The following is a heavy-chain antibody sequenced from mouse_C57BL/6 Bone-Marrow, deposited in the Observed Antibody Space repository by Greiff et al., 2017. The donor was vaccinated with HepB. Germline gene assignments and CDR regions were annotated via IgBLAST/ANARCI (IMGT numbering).Heavy chain of an antibody. V-gene: IGHV1-52*01. D-gene: IGHD1-1*01. Sequence: QVHVKQPGAELVRPGSSVKLSCKASGYTFTSYWMHWVKQRPIQGLEWIGNIDPSDSETHYNQKFKDKATLTVDKSSSTAYMQLSSLTSEDSAVYYCARGSTAWFGYWSQGTLVTVSA. CDR3: ARGSTAWFGY. CDR2: IDPSDSET. CDR1: GYTFTSYW. J-gene: IGHJ3*01.